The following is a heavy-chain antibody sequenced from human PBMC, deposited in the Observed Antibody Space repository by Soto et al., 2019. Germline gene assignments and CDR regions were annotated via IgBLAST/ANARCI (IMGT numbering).Heavy chain of an antibody. CDR2: IKQDGSET. CDR3: ASLRGDYFDN. CDR1: GFTFSAYW. J-gene: IGHJ4*02. Sequence: EVQLVESGGGLVQPGGSLRLSCVASGFTFSAYWMTWVRQAPGEGLEWLANIKQDGSETHDLDGRFAISRDNAKNSLYLQMTGLRAEDTAVYYCASLRGDYFDNWGQGTLVTVSS. V-gene: IGHV3-7*01. D-gene: IGHD3-9*01.